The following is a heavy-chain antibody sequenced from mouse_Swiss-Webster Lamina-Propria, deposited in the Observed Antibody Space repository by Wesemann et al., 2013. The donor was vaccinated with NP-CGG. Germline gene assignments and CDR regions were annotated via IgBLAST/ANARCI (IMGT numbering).Heavy chain of an antibody. CDR3: AITERFAY. Sequence: QVQLQQSGAELVRPGVSVKISCKGSGYTFTDYAMHWVKQSHAKSLEWIGVISTYYGDASYNQKFKGKATMTVDKSSSTAYMELARLTSEDSAIYYCAITERFAYWGQGTLVTVSA. J-gene: IGHJ3*01. V-gene: IGHV1S137*01. D-gene: IGHD1-1*01. CDR2: ISTYYGDA. CDR1: GYTFTDYA.